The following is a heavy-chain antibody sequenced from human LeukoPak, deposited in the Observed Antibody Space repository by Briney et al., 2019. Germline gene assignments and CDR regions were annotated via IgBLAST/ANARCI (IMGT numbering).Heavy chain of an antibody. CDR2: IYWNDDK. V-gene: IGHV2-5*01. CDR1: AISLITQAVG. D-gene: IGHD3-22*01. Sequence: SGRTLVKPTETLRLTCTFSAISLITQAVGMGLIRHPPRKALGGLARIYWNDDKRYSPSLKSRLTITKDTSKNQVVLTMTNMDPVDTATYYCAHYYYDSGGYSLDYWGQGTLVTVSS. J-gene: IGHJ4*02. CDR3: AHYYYDSGGYSLDY.